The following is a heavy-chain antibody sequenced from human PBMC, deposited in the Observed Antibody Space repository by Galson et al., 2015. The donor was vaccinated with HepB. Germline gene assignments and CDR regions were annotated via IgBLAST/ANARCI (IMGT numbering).Heavy chain of an antibody. CDR2: IIPIFGTP. J-gene: IGHJ6*02. CDR1: GGTFSNYA. V-gene: IGHV1-69*13. D-gene: IGHD5-24*01. CDR3: ARDPTVATITAYSYYYGMDV. Sequence: SVKVSCKASGGTFSNYAISWVRQAPGQGLEWMGGIIPIFGTPNYAQKFQGRVTITADASTSTAYMELSSLRSEDTAVYYCARDPTVATITAYSYYYGMDVGGQGTTVTVSS.